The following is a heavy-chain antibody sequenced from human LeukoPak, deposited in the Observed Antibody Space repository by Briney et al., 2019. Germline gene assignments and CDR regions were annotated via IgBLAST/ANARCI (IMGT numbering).Heavy chain of an antibody. J-gene: IGHJ4*02. D-gene: IGHD6-19*01. CDR3: ARRSSGWYAVPDY. CDR2: IDPSDSYT. V-gene: IGHV5-10-1*01. CDR1: GYSFTSYW. Sequence: GESLKISCKGSGYSFTSYWISWVRQMPGKGLEWMGRIDPSDSYTNYSPSFQGHVTISADKSISTAYLQRSSLKASDTAMYYCARRSSGWYAVPDYWGQGTLVTVSS.